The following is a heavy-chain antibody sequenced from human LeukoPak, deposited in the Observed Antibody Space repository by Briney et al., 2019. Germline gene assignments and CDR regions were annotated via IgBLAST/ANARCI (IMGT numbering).Heavy chain of an antibody. Sequence: GGSLRLSCAVSGLTLSNVWMNWVRQAPGKGLEWVSIIYSGGSTYYADSVKGRFTISRDNSKNTLYLQMNSLRAEDTAVYYCARDTLYGMDVWGQGTTVTVSS. CDR2: IYSGGST. V-gene: IGHV3-53*01. CDR1: GLTLSNVW. CDR3: ARDTLYGMDV. J-gene: IGHJ6*02.